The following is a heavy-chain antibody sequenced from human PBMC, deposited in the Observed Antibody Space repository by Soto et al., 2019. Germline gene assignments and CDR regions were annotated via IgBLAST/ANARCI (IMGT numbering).Heavy chain of an antibody. CDR3: ARRTIDDIVVVVAADHYYYYGMDV. D-gene: IGHD2-15*01. V-gene: IGHV1-69*13. CDR2: IIPIFGTA. Sequence: SVKVSCKASGGTFSSYAISWVRQAPGQGLEWMGGIIPIFGTANYAQKFQGRVTITADESTSTAYMELSSLRSEDTAVYYCARRTIDDIVVVVAADHYYYYGMDVWGQGTTVTVSS. CDR1: GGTFSSYA. J-gene: IGHJ6*02.